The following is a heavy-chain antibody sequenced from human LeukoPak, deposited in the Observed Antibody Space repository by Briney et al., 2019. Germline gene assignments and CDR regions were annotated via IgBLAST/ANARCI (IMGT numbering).Heavy chain of an antibody. D-gene: IGHD2-2*01. CDR2: ISGVSSYI. V-gene: IGHV3-21*01. Sequence: GGSLRLSCTASGFTFSSYSMNWVRQAPGKGLEWVSSISGVSSYIYYADSVKGRFTISRDNAKNSLYLQMNSLRAEDTAVYYCASEYCSSTSCYLYWGQGTLVTVSS. CDR1: GFTFSSYS. CDR3: ASEYCSSTSCYLY. J-gene: IGHJ4*02.